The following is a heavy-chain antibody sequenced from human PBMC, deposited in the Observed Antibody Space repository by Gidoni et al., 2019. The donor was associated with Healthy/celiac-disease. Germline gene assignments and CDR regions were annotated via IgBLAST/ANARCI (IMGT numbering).Heavy chain of an antibody. CDR2: IYPGDSDT. CDR1: GYSFTSYW. D-gene: IGHD2-15*01. J-gene: IGHJ6*02. V-gene: IGHV5-51*01. Sequence: EVQLVQSGAEVKKPGESLTISCKGSGYSFTSYWIGWVRQMHGKGLEWMGIIYPGDSDTRYSPSFQGQVTISADKSISTAYLQWSSLKASDTAMYYCARLGCSGGSCYSANYYGMDVWGQGTTVTVSS. CDR3: ARLGCSGGSCYSANYYGMDV.